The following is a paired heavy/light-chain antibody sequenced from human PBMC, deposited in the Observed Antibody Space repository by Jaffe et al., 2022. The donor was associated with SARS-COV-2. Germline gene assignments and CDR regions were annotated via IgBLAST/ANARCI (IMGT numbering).Light chain of an antibody. Sequence: EIVMTQSPATLSVSPGERATLSCRASQSVSSNLAWYQQKRGQAPRLLIYGASTRATGIPARFSGSGSGTEFTLTISSLQSEDFALYFCQQYNFLITFGQGTRLEIK. CDR1: QSVSSN. J-gene: IGKJ5*01. V-gene: IGKV3-15*01. CDR2: GAS. CDR3: QQYNFLIT.
Heavy chain of an antibody. D-gene: IGHD2-2*01. Sequence: EVQLLESGGGLVQPGGSLRLSCVASEFTFSNYAMNWVRQAPGKGLEWVSSIIGNGRDTYYADSVKGRFTVSRDNSKNTVYLQMNSLRAEDTAVYHCAKGALTACTKTLCYQFDSWGQGIMVTVSS. J-gene: IGHJ4*02. CDR2: IIGNGRDT. CDR1: EFTFSNYA. CDR3: AKGALTACTKTLCYQFDS. V-gene: IGHV3-23*01.